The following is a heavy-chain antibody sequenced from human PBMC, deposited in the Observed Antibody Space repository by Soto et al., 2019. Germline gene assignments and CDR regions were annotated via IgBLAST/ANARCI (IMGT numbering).Heavy chain of an antibody. Sequence: AVKVSCKASGDTFSSYAISWVRQAPGQGLEWMGGIIPIFGTANYAQKFQGRVTITADKSTSTAYMELSSLRSEDTAVYYCAREGGIVVVPAADQNAFDIWGQGTMVTVSS. D-gene: IGHD2-2*01. J-gene: IGHJ3*02. CDR1: GDTFSSYA. CDR3: AREGGIVVVPAADQNAFDI. V-gene: IGHV1-69*06. CDR2: IIPIFGTA.